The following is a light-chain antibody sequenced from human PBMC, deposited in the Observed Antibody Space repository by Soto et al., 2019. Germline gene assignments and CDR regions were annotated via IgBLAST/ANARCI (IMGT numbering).Light chain of an antibody. CDR2: EVS. J-gene: IGLJ3*02. Sequence: QSALTQPASVSGSPGQSITISCTGTSSDVGGYNYVSWFQQHPGKAHNLKIYEVSNRPSGVSNRFSGSKSGYTASLTISELQAEDEADYYCTSFTSSSTWVFGGGTKLTVL. V-gene: IGLV2-14*03. CDR1: SSDVGGYNY. CDR3: TSFTSSSTWV.